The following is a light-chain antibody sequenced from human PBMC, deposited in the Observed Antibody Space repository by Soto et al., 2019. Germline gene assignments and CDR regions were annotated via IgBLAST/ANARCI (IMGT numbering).Light chain of an antibody. CDR1: QSVSSY. CDR2: DAS. CDR3: QQRSNWRGVT. Sequence: EIVLTQSPATLSLSPGERATLSCRASQSVSSYLAWYQQKPGQAPRLLIYDASNRATGIPARFSGSGSGTDFTLTISSLEPEDFEVYYCQQRSNWRGVTFGPGTKVDIK. J-gene: IGKJ3*01. V-gene: IGKV3-11*01.